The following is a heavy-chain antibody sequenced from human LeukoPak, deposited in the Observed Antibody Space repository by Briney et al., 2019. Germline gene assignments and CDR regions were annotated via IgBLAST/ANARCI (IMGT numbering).Heavy chain of an antibody. CDR2: ISYSGST. CDR1: GGSISSTNYY. V-gene: IGHV4-39*07. J-gene: IGHJ4*02. Sequence: SETLSLTCTVSGGSISSTNYYWAWIRQPPGKGLEWIGTISYSGSTYYNLSLKSRVTISVDTSKNQFSLRLSSVTAADTAVYYCARPGITVAGAIDYWGQGTLVAVSS. D-gene: IGHD6-13*01. CDR3: ARPGITVAGAIDY.